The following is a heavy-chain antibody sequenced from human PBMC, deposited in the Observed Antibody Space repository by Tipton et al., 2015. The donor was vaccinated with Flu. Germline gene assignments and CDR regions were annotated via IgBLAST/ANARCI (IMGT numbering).Heavy chain of an antibody. Sequence: SLRLSCAASGFIFRSYWMHWVRQVPGKGLVWVSRINSDGSSTIYADSVKGRFTISRDNAKNTLYLQMNSLRAEDTAMYYCVADGYGVDYWGQGTLVTVSS. D-gene: IGHD5-18*01. V-gene: IGHV3-74*01. CDR2: INSDGSST. J-gene: IGHJ4*02. CDR3: VADGYGVDY. CDR1: GFIFRSYW.